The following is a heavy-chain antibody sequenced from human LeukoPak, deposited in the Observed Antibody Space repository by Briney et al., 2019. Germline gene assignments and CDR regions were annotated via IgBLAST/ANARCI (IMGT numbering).Heavy chain of an antibody. V-gene: IGHV4-61*01. CDR3: ARATRDGYNKYYFDY. J-gene: IGHJ4*02. D-gene: IGHD5-24*01. CDR2: IYYSGTT. Sequence: SETLSLTCTVSGGSVSSGSYYWSWIRQPPGKGLEWIGYIYYSGTTNYNPSLKSRVTISVDTSKNQFSLKLSSVTAADTAVYYCARATRDGYNKYYFDYWGQGTLVTVSS. CDR1: GGSVSSGSYY.